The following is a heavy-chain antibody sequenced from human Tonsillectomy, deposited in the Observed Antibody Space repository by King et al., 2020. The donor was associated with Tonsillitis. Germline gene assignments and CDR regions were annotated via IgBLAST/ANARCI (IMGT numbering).Heavy chain of an antibody. CDR3: AKGRLIEADAFDI. CDR2: IYSGGSST. Sequence: VQLVESGGGLVQPGGSLRLSCAASGFIFNSYAMSWVRQAPGKGLEWVSVIYSGGSSTYYADSVKGRFTISRDNSNNTLYLQMNSLRVEDTAVYYCAKGRLIEADAFDIWGQGTMVTVSS. CDR1: GFIFNSYA. D-gene: IGHD6-13*01. V-gene: IGHV3-23*03. J-gene: IGHJ3*02.